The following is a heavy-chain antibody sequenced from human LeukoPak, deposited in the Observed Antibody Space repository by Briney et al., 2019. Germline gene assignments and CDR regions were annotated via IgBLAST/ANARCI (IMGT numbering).Heavy chain of an antibody. D-gene: IGHD3-3*01. Sequence: SETLSLTCTVSGGSISGNYWTWLWQPAGKGLEWIGRIYTSGSTNYNPSLKSRVTISVDTSKNQFSLKLSSVTAADTAVYYCARDFGPYYFDYWGQGTLVTVSS. V-gene: IGHV4-4*07. CDR1: GGSISGNY. CDR3: ARDFGPYYFDY. J-gene: IGHJ4*02. CDR2: IYTSGST.